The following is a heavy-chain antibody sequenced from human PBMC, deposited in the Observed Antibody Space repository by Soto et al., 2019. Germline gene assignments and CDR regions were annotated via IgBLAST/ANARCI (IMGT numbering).Heavy chain of an antibody. J-gene: IGHJ5*02. V-gene: IGHV1-2*04. CDR3: ARSIAVAYNWFDP. CDR2: INPNSGGT. CDR1: GYTFTGYY. Sequence: GASLKVSCKASGYTFTGYYMHWVRQAPGQGLEWMGWINPNSGGTNYSQKFQGWFTMTRDTSISTAYMELSRLRSDDTAVYYCARSIAVAYNWFDPWGQGTLVTVSS. D-gene: IGHD6-19*01.